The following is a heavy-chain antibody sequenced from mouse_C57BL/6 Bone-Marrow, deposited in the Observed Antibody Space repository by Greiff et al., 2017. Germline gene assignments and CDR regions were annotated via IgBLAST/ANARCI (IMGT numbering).Heavy chain of an antibody. CDR2: IYPGDGDT. V-gene: IGHV1-80*01. CDR3: HYYGSSSYWYFDV. D-gene: IGHD1-1*01. CDR1: GYAFSSYW. J-gene: IGHJ1*03. Sequence: VQLQQSGAELVKPGASVKISCKASGYAFSSYWMNWVKQRPGKGLEWIGQIYPGDGDTNYNGKFKGKATLTADKSSSTAYMQLSSLTSEDSAVYFCHYYGSSSYWYFDVWGTGTTVTVSS.